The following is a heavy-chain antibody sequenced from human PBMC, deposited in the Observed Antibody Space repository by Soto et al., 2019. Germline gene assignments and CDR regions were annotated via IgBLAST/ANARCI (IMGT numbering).Heavy chain of an antibody. D-gene: IGHD6-19*01. CDR2: IKSKTDGGTT. Sequence: GGSLRLSCGASGFTFSNAWMNWVRQAPGKGLEWVGRIKSKTDGGTTDYAAPVKGRFTISRDDSKNTLYLQMNSLKTEDTAVYYCTTAGSIAVAAFDYWGQGTLVTVSS. J-gene: IGHJ4*02. V-gene: IGHV3-15*07. CDR3: TTAGSIAVAAFDY. CDR1: GFTFSNAW.